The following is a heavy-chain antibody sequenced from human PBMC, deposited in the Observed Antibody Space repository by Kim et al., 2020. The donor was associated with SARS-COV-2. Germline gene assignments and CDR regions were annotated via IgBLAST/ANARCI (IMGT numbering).Heavy chain of an antibody. V-gene: IGHV3-30*18. Sequence: GGSLRLSCAASGFTFSSYGMHWVRQAPGKGLEWVAVISYDGSNKYYADSVKGRFTISRDNSKNTLYLQMNSLRAEDTAVYYCAKDWFGWLVRGVGYPWGQGTLVTVSS. CDR3: AKDWFGWLVRGVGYP. CDR1: GFTFSSYG. D-gene: IGHD3-10*01. J-gene: IGHJ5*02. CDR2: ISYDGSNK.